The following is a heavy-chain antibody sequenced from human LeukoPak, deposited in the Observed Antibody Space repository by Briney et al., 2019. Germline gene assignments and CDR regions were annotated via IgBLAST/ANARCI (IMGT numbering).Heavy chain of an antibody. V-gene: IGHV1-2*02. CDR1: GYTFTGYY. CDR2: INPNSVGT. Sequence: ASVKVSCKASGYTFTGYYMHWVRQAPGQGLEWMGWINPNSVGTNYAQKFQGRVTITRDTSISTAYMELSRLRSDDTAVYYCARDRPIFGVVFPAYWGQGTLVTVSS. D-gene: IGHD3-3*01. J-gene: IGHJ4*02. CDR3: ARDRPIFGVVFPAY.